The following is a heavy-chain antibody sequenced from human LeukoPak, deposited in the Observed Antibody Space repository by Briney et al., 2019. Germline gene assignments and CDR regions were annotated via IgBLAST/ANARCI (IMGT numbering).Heavy chain of an antibody. Sequence: SETLSLTCTVSGGFISTYYWSWIRQPPGKGLEWIGYIYYTGSTNYNPSLKSRVTISVDTSKNQFSLKLSSVTAADTAVYYCAKSVHPYDSSGYYYDYWGQGTLVTVSS. CDR3: AKSVHPYDSSGYYYDY. J-gene: IGHJ4*02. D-gene: IGHD3-22*01. CDR1: GGFISTYY. CDR2: IYYTGST. V-gene: IGHV4-59*01.